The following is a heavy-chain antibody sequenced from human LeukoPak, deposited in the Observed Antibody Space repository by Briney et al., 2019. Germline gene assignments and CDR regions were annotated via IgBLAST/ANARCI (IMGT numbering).Heavy chain of an antibody. CDR3: ARRRRYYYDSSGYSRTSRYFDY. CDR1: GGSISSGSYY. D-gene: IGHD3-22*01. V-gene: IGHV4-61*02. J-gene: IGHJ4*02. CDR2: IHTSGST. Sequence: SETLSLTCTVSGGSISSGSYYWSWIRQPAGKGLEWIGRIHTSGSTNYNPSLKSRVTISVDTSKNQFSLKLSSVTAADTAVYYCARRRRYYYDSSGYSRTSRYFDYWGQGTLVTVSS.